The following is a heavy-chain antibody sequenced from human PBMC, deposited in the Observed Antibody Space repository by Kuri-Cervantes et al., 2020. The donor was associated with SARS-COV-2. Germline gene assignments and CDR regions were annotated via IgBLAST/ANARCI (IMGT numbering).Heavy chain of an antibody. J-gene: IGHJ4*02. Sequence: GGSLRLSCAASGFTFSSYWMSWVRQAPGKGLEWVANIKQDGSEKYYVDSVKGRFTISRDNAKNSLYLQMNSLRAEDTALYYCAKDDGRNYGSGSYSIFDYWGQGTLVTVSS. CDR2: IKQDGSEK. CDR1: GFTFSSYW. CDR3: AKDDGRNYGSGSYSIFDY. V-gene: IGHV3-7*03. D-gene: IGHD3-10*01.